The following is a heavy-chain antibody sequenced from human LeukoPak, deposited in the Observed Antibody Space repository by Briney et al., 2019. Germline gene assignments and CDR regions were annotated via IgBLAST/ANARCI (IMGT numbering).Heavy chain of an antibody. Sequence: PGGSLRLSXAASGFTFSSYGMHWVCQAPGKGLEWVAFIRYDGSNKYYADSVKGRFTISRDNSKNTLYLQMNSLRAEDTALYYCAKDYDDKFDYWGQGTLVTVSS. V-gene: IGHV3-30*02. D-gene: IGHD3-9*01. CDR2: IRYDGSNK. CDR1: GFTFSSYG. CDR3: AKDYDDKFDY. J-gene: IGHJ4*02.